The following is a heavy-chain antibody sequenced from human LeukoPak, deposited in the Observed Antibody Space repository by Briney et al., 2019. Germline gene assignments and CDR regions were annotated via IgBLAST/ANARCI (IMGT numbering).Heavy chain of an antibody. V-gene: IGHV5-51*01. CDR3: ARSYSSGWVYPYYFDY. CDR2: IYPADSDT. D-gene: IGHD6-19*01. J-gene: IGHJ4*02. Sequence: GESLKISCKGSGYSFSTYWIGWVRQMPGKGLEWMGIIYPADSDTKYSPSLQGQVTISADKSISTAYLQWSSLKSSDTAVYYCARSYSSGWVYPYYFDYWGQGTLVTVSS. CDR1: GYSFSTYW.